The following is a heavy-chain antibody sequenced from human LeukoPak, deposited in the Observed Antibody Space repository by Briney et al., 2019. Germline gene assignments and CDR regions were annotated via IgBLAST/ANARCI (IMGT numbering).Heavy chain of an antibody. V-gene: IGHV1-18*01. CDR3: ARVWLQLEGPYFDY. J-gene: IGHJ4*02. Sequence: ASVKVSCKASGYTFTSYGISWVRQAPGQGLEWMGWISAYNGNTNYAQKFQGRVTMTTDTSTSTAYMELRSLRSDDTAVYYCARVWLQLEGPYFDYWGQGTLVTVSS. CDR1: GYTFTSYG. CDR2: ISAYNGNT. D-gene: IGHD1-1*01.